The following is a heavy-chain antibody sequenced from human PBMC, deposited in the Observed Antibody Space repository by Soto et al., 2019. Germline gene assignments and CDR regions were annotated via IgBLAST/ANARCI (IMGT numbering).Heavy chain of an antibody. J-gene: IGHJ5*02. CDR1: GDSVSSNSAA. CDR3: ARSSSPSGSYEYNWFDP. CDR2: TYYRSKWYN. Sequence: PSQTLSLTCAISGDSVSSNSAAWNWIRQSPSRGLEWLGRTYYRSKWYNDYAVSVKSRITINPDTSKNQFSLQLNSVTPEDTAVYYCARSSSPSGSYEYNWFDPWGQGTLVTVS. D-gene: IGHD1-26*01. V-gene: IGHV6-1*01.